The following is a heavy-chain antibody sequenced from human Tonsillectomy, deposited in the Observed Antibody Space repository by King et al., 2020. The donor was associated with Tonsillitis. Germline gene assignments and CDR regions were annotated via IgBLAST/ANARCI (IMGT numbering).Heavy chain of an antibody. CDR3: AREGAARPADY. CDR1: GFTFSDYY. CDR2: ISSSSTYT. J-gene: IGHJ4*02. V-gene: IGHV3-11*06. D-gene: IGHD6-6*01. Sequence: VQLVESGGGLVKPGGSLRLSCAASGFTFSDYYMSWIRQAQGKGLEWVSYISSSSTYTNHADSVKGRFTISRDNAKKSLFLQMNSLRAEDTAVYYCAREGAARPADYWGQGTLVTVSS.